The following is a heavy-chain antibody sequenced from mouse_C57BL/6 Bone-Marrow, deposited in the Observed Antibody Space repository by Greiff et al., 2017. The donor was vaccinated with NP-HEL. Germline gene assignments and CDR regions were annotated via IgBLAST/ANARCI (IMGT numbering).Heavy chain of an antibody. J-gene: IGHJ3*01. D-gene: IGHD1-1*01. CDR3: ARKAYYGRSYEFAY. CDR2: IDPSDSYT. V-gene: IGHV1-50*01. CDR1: GYTFTTYW. Sequence: QVQLQQPGAELVKPGASVKLSCKASGYTFTTYWMQWVKQRPGQGLEWIGEIDPSDSYTNYNQKFKGKATLTVDTSSSTANMQLSSLISEDSAVYYGARKAYYGRSYEFAYWGQGTLVTVSA.